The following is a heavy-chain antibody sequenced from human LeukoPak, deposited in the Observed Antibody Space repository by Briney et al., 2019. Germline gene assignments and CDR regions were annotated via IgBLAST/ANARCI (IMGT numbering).Heavy chain of an antibody. CDR2: IYPSGGT. CDR1: GGSISGFY. J-gene: IGHJ4*02. D-gene: IGHD5-24*01. CDR3: ARVEMATIFLDS. V-gene: IGHV4-4*07. Sequence: SETLSLTCTVSGGSISGFYWSWIRQPAGKGLEWIGRIYPSGGTNYNPSLKSRVTISVDTSKNQFSLKLSSVTAADTAVYYCARVEMATIFLDSWGQGTLVSVSS.